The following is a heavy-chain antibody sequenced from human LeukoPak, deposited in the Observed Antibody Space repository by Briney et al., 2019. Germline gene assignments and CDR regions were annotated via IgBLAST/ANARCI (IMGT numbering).Heavy chain of an antibody. Sequence: AGGSLRLSCAASGFTFSSYWMHWVRQAPGKGLVWVSRITSDGSTNYADSVKGRFTISRDNAKNTVSLQMNSLRAEDTAVYYCARAPSQTGGYYPEFFRHWGQGSLVNVSS. D-gene: IGHD3-22*01. CDR3: ARAPSQTGGYYPEFFRH. V-gene: IGHV3-74*01. CDR1: GFTFSSYW. CDR2: ITSDGST. J-gene: IGHJ1*01.